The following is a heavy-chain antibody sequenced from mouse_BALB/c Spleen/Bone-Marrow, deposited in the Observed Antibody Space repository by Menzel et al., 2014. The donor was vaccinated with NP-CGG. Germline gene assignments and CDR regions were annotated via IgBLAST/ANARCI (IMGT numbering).Heavy chain of an antibody. J-gene: IGHJ1*01. V-gene: IGHV1-37*01. D-gene: IGHD2-4*01. Sequence: VQLQQSGPELVKPGASVKISCKASGYSFTGYFMNWVKQSHGKSLEWIGRINPYNGDTFYNQKFKGKATLIVDKSSSTAHMELLSLTSEDSAVYYCGKVYDYDGWYFDVWGAGTTVTVSS. CDR3: GKVYDYDGWYFDV. CDR2: INPYNGDT. CDR1: GYSFTGYF.